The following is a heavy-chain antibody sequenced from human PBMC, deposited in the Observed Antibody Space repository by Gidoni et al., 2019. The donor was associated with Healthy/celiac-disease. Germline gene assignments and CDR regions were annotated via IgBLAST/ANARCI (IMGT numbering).Heavy chain of an antibody. CDR2: IYYSGST. V-gene: IGHV4-59*12. D-gene: IGHD3-22*01. CDR3: ARGLYDSSGYYYYFDY. CDR1: GGSISSYY. Sequence: QVQLQESGPGLVKPSETLSLTCTVSGGSISSYYWSWIRQPPGKGLEWIGYIYYSGSTNYNPSLKSRVTISVDTSKNQFSLKLSSVTAADTAVYYCARGLYDSSGYYYYFDYWGQGTLVTVSS. J-gene: IGHJ4*02.